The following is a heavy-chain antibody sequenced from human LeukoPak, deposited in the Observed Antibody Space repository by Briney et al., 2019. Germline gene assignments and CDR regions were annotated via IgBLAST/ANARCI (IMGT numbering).Heavy chain of an antibody. CDR1: GFTFSTYS. V-gene: IGHV3-23*01. Sequence: GGSLRLSCAASGFTFSTYSMTWVRQGPGKGLEWVSSIYPNGGSTFYADSVKGRFTISRDNSKNTLYLQMSSLRTEDTAIYYCTKDVVPDSGWDLDYWGQGTLVAVSS. CDR3: TKDVVPDSGWDLDY. D-gene: IGHD6-19*01. J-gene: IGHJ4*02. CDR2: IYPNGGST.